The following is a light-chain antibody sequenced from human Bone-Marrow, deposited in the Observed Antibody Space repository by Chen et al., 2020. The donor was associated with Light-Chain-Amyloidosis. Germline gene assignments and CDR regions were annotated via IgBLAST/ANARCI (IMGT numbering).Light chain of an antibody. Sequence: EVVLPQPPGTLSLSPGDRATLSCRASQAVSGFLDWYQQIPGQAPRLLIYDASRRATGIPDRFRGSGYGTDFILSVTRLEPEDFAVYYCQPYDTSPFTFGQGTRLEI. CDR1: QAVSGF. CDR3: QPYDTSPFT. J-gene: IGKJ2*01. V-gene: IGKV3-20*01. CDR2: DAS.